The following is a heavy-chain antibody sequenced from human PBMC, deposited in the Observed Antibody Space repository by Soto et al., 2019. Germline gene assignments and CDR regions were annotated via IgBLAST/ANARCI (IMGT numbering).Heavy chain of an antibody. CDR2: IYYSGST. CDR1: GGSISSSSYY. D-gene: IGHD6-13*01. J-gene: IGHJ4*02. V-gene: IGHV4-39*07. CDR3: ARGPGYSSSWFGYFDY. Sequence: SETLSLTCTVSGGSISSSSYYWGWIRQPPGKGLEWIGSIYYSGSTYYNPSLKSRVTISVDTSKNQFSLKLSSVTAADTAVYYCARGPGYSSSWFGYFDYWGQGTLVTVSS.